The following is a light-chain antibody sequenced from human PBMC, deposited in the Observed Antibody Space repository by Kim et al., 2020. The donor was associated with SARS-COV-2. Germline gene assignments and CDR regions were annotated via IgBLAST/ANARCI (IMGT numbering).Light chain of an antibody. CDR1: SSNTGSNT. CDR3: AAWDDSLNGRV. Sequence: GQWGTISCSGRSSNTGSNTVNWYQQLPGTAPKLLIYSNKQRPSGVPDRFSGSKSGASASLAISGLQSEDGADYYCAAWDDSLNGRVFGGGTKLTVL. CDR2: SNK. J-gene: IGLJ3*02. V-gene: IGLV1-44*01.